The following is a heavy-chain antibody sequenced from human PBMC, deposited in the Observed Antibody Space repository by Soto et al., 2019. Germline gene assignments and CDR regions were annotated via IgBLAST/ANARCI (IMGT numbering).Heavy chain of an antibody. CDR2: IYYSGSS. CDR3: ARQGPAALRSCSGTSCYGVDY. J-gene: IGHJ4*02. Sequence: QLQLQESGPGLVRPSETLSLTCTVNDSISSSRYYWGWIRQPPGKGLEWIGSIYYSGSSYYNPSLKSRVTVSADTSKNQFSLKLSSVTAADTAVYYCARQGPAALRSCSGTSCYGVDYWGQGTLVTVSS. V-gene: IGHV4-39*01. D-gene: IGHD2-2*01. CDR1: DSISSSRYY.